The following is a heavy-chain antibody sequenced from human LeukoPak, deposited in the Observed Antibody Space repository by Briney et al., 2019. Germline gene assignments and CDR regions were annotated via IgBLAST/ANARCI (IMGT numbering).Heavy chain of an antibody. V-gene: IGHV3-7*03. CDR3: ARHDSSDWGAFDI. Sequence: GGSLRLSCAASGFTFSSYWMSWVRQAPGKGLESVANIKQDGSEKYYVDSVKGRFTISRDNAKNSLYLQMNSLRAEDTAVYYCARHDSSDWGAFDIWGQGTMVTVSS. J-gene: IGHJ3*02. D-gene: IGHD3-22*01. CDR1: GFTFSSYW. CDR2: IKQDGSEK.